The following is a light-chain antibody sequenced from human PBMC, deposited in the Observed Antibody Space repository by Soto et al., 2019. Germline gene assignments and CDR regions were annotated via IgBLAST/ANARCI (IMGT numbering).Light chain of an antibody. CDR3: HQYGTSPQT. V-gene: IGKV3-20*01. CDR1: QSVPSDY. J-gene: IGKJ1*01. Sequence: EIVLTQSPGTLSLSPGERATLCCRASQSVPSDYLARYQQKPGQAPSLLIYGASSRAAGVPERFSGRGSRADFTLTITRLEPEDFAVYYCHQYGTSPQTFGQGTKVDIK. CDR2: GAS.